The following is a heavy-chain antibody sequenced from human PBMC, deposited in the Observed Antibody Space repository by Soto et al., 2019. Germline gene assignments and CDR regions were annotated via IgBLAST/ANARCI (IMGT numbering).Heavy chain of an antibody. CDR3: AKDLSSGYSHGFDY. Sequence: EVQLVESGGGLVQPGRSLRLSCAASGFTFDDYAMHWVRQAPGKGLEWVSGISWNSGSIGYADSVKGRFTISRDNAKNSLYLQMNSLRAEDTALYYCAKDLSSGYSHGFDYWGQGTLVTVSS. V-gene: IGHV3-9*01. CDR1: GFTFDDYA. J-gene: IGHJ4*02. D-gene: IGHD5-18*01. CDR2: ISWNSGSI.